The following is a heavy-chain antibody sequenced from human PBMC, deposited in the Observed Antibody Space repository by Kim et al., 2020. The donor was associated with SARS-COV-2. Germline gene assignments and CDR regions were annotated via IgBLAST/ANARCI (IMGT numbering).Heavy chain of an antibody. CDR3: ARDRGGMDV. Sequence: GSITDSAASAESRFTSARDNYKNALYLKMSSLRAEDTAVYYCARDRGGMDVWGRGTTVTVSS. D-gene: IGHD3-10*01. V-gene: IGHV3-33*01. J-gene: IGHJ6*02. CDR2: GSIT.